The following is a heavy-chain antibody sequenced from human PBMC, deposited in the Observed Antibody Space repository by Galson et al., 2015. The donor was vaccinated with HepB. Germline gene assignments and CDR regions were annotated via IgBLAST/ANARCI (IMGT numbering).Heavy chain of an antibody. CDR2: INAGNGYT. D-gene: IGHD5-24*01. Sequence: SVKVSCKASGYRFNDKAIHWVRQAPGQRPEWMGWINAGNGYTKYSQNFQGRFTMTTDTSTSTVYMEVSSLQSTDTAVYYCARDRESNLLDYWGQGTLVFVSP. J-gene: IGHJ4*02. CDR1: GYRFNDKA. CDR3: ARDRESNLLDY. V-gene: IGHV1-3*01.